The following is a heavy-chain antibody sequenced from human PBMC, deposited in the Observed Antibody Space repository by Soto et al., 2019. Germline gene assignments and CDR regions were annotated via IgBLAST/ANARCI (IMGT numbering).Heavy chain of an antibody. V-gene: IGHV1-8*01. CDR3: ARGLGKYQLLCLGY. D-gene: IGHD2-2*01. CDR2: MNPNSGNT. J-gene: IGHJ4*02. CDR1: GYTFTSYD. Sequence: QVQLVQSGAEVKKPGASVKVSCKASGYTFTSYDINWVGQATGQGLDWMGWMNPNSGNTGYAQKFQGRVTMTRNTSISTAYMELSSLRSEDTAVYYCARGLGKYQLLCLGYWGQGTLVTVSS.